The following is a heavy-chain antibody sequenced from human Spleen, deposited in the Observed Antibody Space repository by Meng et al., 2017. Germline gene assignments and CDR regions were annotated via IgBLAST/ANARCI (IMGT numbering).Heavy chain of an antibody. CDR2: IDPKSDNT. CDR3: ARDEDISAAGKLFGDY. J-gene: IGHJ4*02. D-gene: IGHD6-13*01. CDR1: GDTFAAYW. Sequence: VQVRQSGREVKEPGASVKVYWKASGDTFAAYWIQWVRQAPGQGLEWMGRIDPKSDNTHYAQKFQGRVTMTRDTSISTAYMELSGLRSDDTAVYYCARDEDISAAGKLFGDYWGQGTLVTVSS. V-gene: IGHV1-2*06.